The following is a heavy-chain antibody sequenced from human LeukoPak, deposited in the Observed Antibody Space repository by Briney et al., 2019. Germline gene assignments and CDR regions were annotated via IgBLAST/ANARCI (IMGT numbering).Heavy chain of an antibody. J-gene: IGHJ4*02. CDR3: ARSYYGWYYFDY. V-gene: IGHV3-21*01. CDR1: GFTFSSHS. Sequence: PGGSLRLSCAASGFTFSSHSMNWVRQAPGKGLEWVSSISSSSYIYYADSVKGRFTISRDNAKNSLYLQMNSLRAEDAAVYYCARSYYGWYYFDYWGQGTLVTVSS. D-gene: IGHD4-17*01. CDR2: ISSSSYI.